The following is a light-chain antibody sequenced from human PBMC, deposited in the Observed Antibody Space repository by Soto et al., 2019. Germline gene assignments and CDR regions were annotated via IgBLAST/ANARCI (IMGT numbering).Light chain of an antibody. CDR1: QSVSTTY. J-gene: IGKJ1*01. CDR3: QQYGSSPRT. V-gene: IGKV3-20*01. Sequence: EIVLTQSPDTLSLSPGERATLSCRATQSVSTTYLAWYQQRPGQAPRLLIYGASSRATGIPERFSGSGSGTDFTLTIARLDPEDFAVYYCQQYGSSPRTLGQGTKVEIK. CDR2: GAS.